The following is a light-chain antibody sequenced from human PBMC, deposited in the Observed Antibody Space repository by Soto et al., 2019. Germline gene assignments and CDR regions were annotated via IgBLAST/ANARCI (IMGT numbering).Light chain of an antibody. V-gene: IGKV1-17*01. Sequence: DLQMTQSPSALSASVGDRVTITCRARPGIRNDLGWYQQKPGKAPKLLIYAASSLQSGVPSRFSGSGSGTDFTHTFSSLQPEDFATYYCLQHNSYPRTFGQGTKVEIK. J-gene: IGKJ1*01. CDR2: AAS. CDR1: PGIRND. CDR3: LQHNSYPRT.